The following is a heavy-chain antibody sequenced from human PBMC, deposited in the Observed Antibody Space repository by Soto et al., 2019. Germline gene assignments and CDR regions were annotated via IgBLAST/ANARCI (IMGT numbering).Heavy chain of an antibody. CDR1: GGAISSSY. CDR2: IYDDGSA. V-gene: IGHV4-59*01. D-gene: IGHD2-15*01. J-gene: IGHJ5*02. Sequence: SETLSLTCTVSGGAISSSYWSWIRQPPGKGLEWLAYIYDDGSANYNPSLKSRATISLDMSKNLFSLKLTSVTAADTAVYYCARDKYCSGGSCRKNWFDPWGQGTLVTVSS. CDR3: ARDKYCSGGSCRKNWFDP.